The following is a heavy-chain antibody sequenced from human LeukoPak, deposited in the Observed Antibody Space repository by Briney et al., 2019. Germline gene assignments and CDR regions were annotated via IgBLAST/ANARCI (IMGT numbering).Heavy chain of an antibody. CDR3: AKDGYEGYCSGGSCYGYFDY. CDR2: ISGSGGST. D-gene: IGHD2-15*01. J-gene: IGHJ4*02. V-gene: IGHV3-23*01. Sequence: PGGSLRLSCAASGFTFSSYAMSWVRQAPGKGLEWVSAISGSGGSTYYADSVKGRFTISRDNSKNTLYLQMNSLRAEDTAVYYCAKDGYEGYCSGGSCYGYFDYWGQGTLVTVSS. CDR1: GFTFSSYA.